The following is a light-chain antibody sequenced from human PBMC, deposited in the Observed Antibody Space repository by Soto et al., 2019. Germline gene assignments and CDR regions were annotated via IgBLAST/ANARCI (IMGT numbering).Light chain of an antibody. J-gene: IGKJ5*01. V-gene: IGKV3-15*01. CDR3: QQYDNWPPVT. CDR2: AAS. CDR1: QSVSSN. Sequence: TQFPGTLALSSGEKATLSRRASQSVSSNLAWYQQKPGQAPRLLIHAASARATGIPDRFSGSGSGTDFTLTISSLQSEDVAVHYCQQYDNWPPVTFGQGTRLEI.